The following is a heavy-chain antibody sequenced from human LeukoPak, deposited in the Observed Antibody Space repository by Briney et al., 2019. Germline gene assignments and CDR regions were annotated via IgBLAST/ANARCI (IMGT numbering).Heavy chain of an antibody. CDR1: GYTLTSYD. J-gene: IGHJ4*02. V-gene: IGHV1-8*01. CDR3: AKDSRPGVRGVVMFDY. CDR2: MNPNSGNT. Sequence: ASVKVSCKASGYTLTSYDMNWVRQATGQGLEWMGWMNPNSGNTGYAQKFQGRVTMTRNTSISTAYMELSSLRSEDTAVYYCAKDSRPGVRGVVMFDYWGQGTLVTVSS. D-gene: IGHD3-10*01.